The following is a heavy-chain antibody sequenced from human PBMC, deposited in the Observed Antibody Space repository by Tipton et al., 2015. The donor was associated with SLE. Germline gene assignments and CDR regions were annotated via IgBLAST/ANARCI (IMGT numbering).Heavy chain of an antibody. Sequence: TLSLTCTVSGGSISSFYWSWIRQPPGKGLERIGYIYYSGSTNYNPSLKSRVTISVDTSKNQFSLKLSSVTAADTAVYYCATRGPYHYFDYWGQGTLVTVSS. V-gene: IGHV4-59*12. CDR2: IYYSGST. CDR3: ATRGPYHYFDY. J-gene: IGHJ4*02. CDR1: GGSISSFY. D-gene: IGHD2-15*01.